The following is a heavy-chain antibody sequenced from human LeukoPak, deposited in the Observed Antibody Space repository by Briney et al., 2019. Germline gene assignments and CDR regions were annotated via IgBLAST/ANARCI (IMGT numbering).Heavy chain of an antibody. V-gene: IGHV3-23*01. CDR3: ASPWGGYNYCAD. D-gene: IGHD5-24*01. Sequence: PGGSLRLSCAASGITFTDHGLSWVRQAPGKGLEWVSSISVSGGVTLYADSVKGRFVISRDNSRSRVYLEMNRLRAEDTAVYYCASPWGGYNYCADWGQGTLVTVSS. J-gene: IGHJ4*02. CDR1: GITFTDHG. CDR2: ISVSGGVT.